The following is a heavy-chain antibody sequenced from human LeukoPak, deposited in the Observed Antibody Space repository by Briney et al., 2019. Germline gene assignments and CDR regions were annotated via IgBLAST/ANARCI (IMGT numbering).Heavy chain of an antibody. CDR2: ISSSSSYI. CDR3: AREQDYSYGPPGY. D-gene: IGHD5-18*01. J-gene: IGHJ4*02. V-gene: IGHV3-21*03. Sequence: PGGSLRLSCAPSGFTISISIMKSVPASPGEGLECVSSISSSSSYIYYPDSVKLRFTISRYNAKISLYLQMNGLRDKDIVVYYCAREQDYSYGPPGYWGQETLVTVS. CDR1: GFTISISI.